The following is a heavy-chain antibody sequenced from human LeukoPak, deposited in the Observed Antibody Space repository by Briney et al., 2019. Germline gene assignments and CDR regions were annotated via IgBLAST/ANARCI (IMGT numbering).Heavy chain of an antibody. J-gene: IGHJ5*02. CDR1: GYTFTSYY. Sequence: ASVKVSCKASGYTFTSYYMHWVRQAPGQGLEWMGIINPSGGSTSYAQKLQGRVTMTRDMSTSTVYMELSSLRSEDTAVYYCARDSPRYCSSTSCAPLSNWFDPWGQGTLVTVSS. V-gene: IGHV1-46*01. CDR3: ARDSPRYCSSTSCAPLSNWFDP. D-gene: IGHD2-2*01. CDR2: INPSGGST.